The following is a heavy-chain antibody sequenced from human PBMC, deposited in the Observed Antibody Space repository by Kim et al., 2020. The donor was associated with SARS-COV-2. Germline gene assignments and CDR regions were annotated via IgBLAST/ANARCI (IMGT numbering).Heavy chain of an antibody. CDR3: ARGWDIVVVSAPSRYYYGM. J-gene: IGHJ6*01. Sequence: ASVTVSCKASGYTLTSSAMHWARQAPGQSLEWMGWINAGNGNTQSSQKFHGRVTITRDTYASTAYLELSSLRPEDTAVSYCARGWDIVVVSAPSRYYYGM. CDR1: GYTLTSSA. V-gene: IGHV1-3*01. D-gene: IGHD2-2*01. CDR2: INAGNGNT.